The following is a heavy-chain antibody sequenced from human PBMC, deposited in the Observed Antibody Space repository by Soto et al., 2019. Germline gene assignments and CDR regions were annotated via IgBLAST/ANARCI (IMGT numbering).Heavy chain of an antibody. CDR2: ISGSGGST. V-gene: IGHV3-23*01. CDR1: GFRFSSYA. Sequence: PAGSLRLSCAASGFRFSSYAMSWVRQAPGKGLEWVSAISGSGGSTYYADSVKGRFTISRDNSKNTLYLQMNSLRAEDTAVYYCAKVGAVAGHYYGMDVWGQGNTVTVS. J-gene: IGHJ6*02. D-gene: IGHD6-19*01. CDR3: AKVGAVAGHYYGMDV.